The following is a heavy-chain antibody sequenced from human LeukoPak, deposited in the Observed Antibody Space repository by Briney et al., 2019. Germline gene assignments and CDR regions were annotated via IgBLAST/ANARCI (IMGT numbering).Heavy chain of an antibody. CDR2: INPKSGDT. CDR1: GYTFSDYY. V-gene: IGHV1-2*02. J-gene: IGHJ6*02. Sequence: GASVKVSCKASGYTFSDYYMHWVRQAPGQGLEWMGWINPKSGDTNYAQNFQGRVTMTRDTSITTAYMEMSSLRYDDTAVYFCARDKASGPGSYYTLDVWGQGTTVTVSS. D-gene: IGHD3-10*01. CDR3: ARDKASGPGSYYTLDV.